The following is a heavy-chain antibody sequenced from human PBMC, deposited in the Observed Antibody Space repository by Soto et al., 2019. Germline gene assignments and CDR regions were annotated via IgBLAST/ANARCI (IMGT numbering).Heavy chain of an antibody. J-gene: IGHJ4*02. Sequence: GESLKISCKGSGYSFNSYWIGWVRQMPGKGLEWMGIIYPGDSDTRYSPSFQGQVTISADKSISTAYLQWSSLKASDTAMYYCARWYELERPGVDYWGQGTLVTVSS. CDR3: ARWYELERPGVDY. CDR1: GYSFNSYW. D-gene: IGHD1-1*01. V-gene: IGHV5-51*01. CDR2: IYPGDSDT.